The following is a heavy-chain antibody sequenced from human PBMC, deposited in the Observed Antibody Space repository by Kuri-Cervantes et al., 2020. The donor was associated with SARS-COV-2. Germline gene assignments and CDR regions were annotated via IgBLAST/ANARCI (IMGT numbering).Heavy chain of an antibody. D-gene: IGHD2-2*01. J-gene: IGHJ3*02. CDR3: ARALGVPAATPGEI. CDR1: GGTFSSYA. V-gene: IGHV1-69*05. CDR2: IIPIFGTA. Sequence: SVKVSCKASGGTFSSYAISWVRQAPGQGLEWMGRIIPIFGTANYAQKLQGRVTMTTDTSTSTAYMELRSLRSDDTAVYYCARALGVPAATPGEIWGQGTMVTVSS.